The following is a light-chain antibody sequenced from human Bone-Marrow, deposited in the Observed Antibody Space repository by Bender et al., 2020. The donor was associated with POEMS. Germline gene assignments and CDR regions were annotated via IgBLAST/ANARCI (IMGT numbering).Light chain of an antibody. CDR1: VSNVGTTY. J-gene: IGLJ1*01. CDR2: RNV. V-gene: IGLV1-47*01. CDR3: SSYTRHTKYV. Sequence: QSMLTQPPSASGTPGQTVTISCSGSVSNVGTTYVYWYQQLPGKPPKLLVYRNVERFSGVPDRFSASKSGSSASLAISGLRPEDEADYYCSSYTRHTKYVFGGGTKVTVL.